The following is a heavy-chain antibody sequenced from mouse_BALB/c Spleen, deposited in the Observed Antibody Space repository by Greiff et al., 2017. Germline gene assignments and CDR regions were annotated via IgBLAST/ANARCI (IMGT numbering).Heavy chain of an antibody. D-gene: IGHD1-1*01. CDR3: AREDSQYYYGSSYFDY. CDR2: INPYNGGT. J-gene: IGHJ2*01. CDR1: GYSFTGYT. V-gene: IGHV1-18*01. Sequence: VQLKQSGPELVKPGASMKISCKASGYSFTGYTMNWVKQSHGKNLEWIGLINPYNGGTSYNQKFKGKATLTVDKSSSTAYMELLSLTSEDSAVYYCAREDSQYYYGSSYFDYWGQGTTLTVSS.